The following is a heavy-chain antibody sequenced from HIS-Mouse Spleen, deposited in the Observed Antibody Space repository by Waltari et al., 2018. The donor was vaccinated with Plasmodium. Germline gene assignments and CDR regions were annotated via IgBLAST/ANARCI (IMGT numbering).Heavy chain of an antibody. CDR1: GFTFSSYD. D-gene: IGHD1-1*01. CDR3: ARGRWNHAFDI. J-gene: IGHJ3*02. V-gene: IGHV3-13*01. CDR2: IGTASDT. Sequence: EVQLVESGGGLVQPGGSLRLSCAASGFTFSSYDMHWVRQATGKGREWVSAIGTASDTYYPGSVKGRFTISRENAKNSLYLQMNSLRAGDTAVYYCARGRWNHAFDIWGQGTMVTVSS.